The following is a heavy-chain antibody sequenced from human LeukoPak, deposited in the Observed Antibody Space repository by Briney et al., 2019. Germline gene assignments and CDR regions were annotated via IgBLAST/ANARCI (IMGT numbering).Heavy chain of an antibody. J-gene: IGHJ4*02. CDR3: ARQRRGGYCSGGSCRSGLFDY. CDR2: INHSGST. CDR1: GGSFSGYY. Sequence: PSETLSLTCAVYGGSFSGYYWSWIRQPPGKGLEWIGEINHSGSTNYNPSLKSRVTISVDTSKNQFSLKLSSVTAADTAVYYCARQRRGGYCSGGSCRSGLFDYWGQGTLVTVSS. V-gene: IGHV4-34*01. D-gene: IGHD2-15*01.